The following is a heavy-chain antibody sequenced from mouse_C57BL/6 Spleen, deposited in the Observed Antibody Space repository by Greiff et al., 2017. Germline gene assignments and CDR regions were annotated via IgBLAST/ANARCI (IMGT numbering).Heavy chain of an antibody. CDR2: IDPETGGT. J-gene: IGHJ3*01. V-gene: IGHV1-15*01. Sequence: QVQLKQSGAELVRPGASVTLSCKASGYTFTDYEMHWVKQTPVHGLEWIGAIDPETGGTAYNQKFKGKAILTADKSSSTAYMELRSLTSEDSAVYYCTRPFGYDGFAYWGQGTLVTVSA. CDR1: GYTFTDYE. D-gene: IGHD2-2*01. CDR3: TRPFGYDGFAY.